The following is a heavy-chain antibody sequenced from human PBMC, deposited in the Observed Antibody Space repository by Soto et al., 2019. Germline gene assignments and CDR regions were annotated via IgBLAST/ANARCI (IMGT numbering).Heavy chain of an antibody. CDR3: AKDQSKAPYYYYGMDV. D-gene: IGHD4-4*01. CDR2: ISGSGGST. V-gene: IGHV3-23*01. Sequence: PGGSLRLSCAASGFTFSSYAMSWVRQAPGKGLEWVSAISGSGGSTYYADSVKGRFTISRDNSKNTLYLQMNSLRAEDTAVYYCAKDQSKAPYYYYGMDVWGQGTTVTV. CDR1: GFTFSSYA. J-gene: IGHJ6*02.